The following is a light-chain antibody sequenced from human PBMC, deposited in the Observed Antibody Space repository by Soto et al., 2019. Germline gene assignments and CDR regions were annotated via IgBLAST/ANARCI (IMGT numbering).Light chain of an antibody. CDR1: SSDVGGYKY. V-gene: IGLV2-14*01. CDR3: SSYTGSNTRYV. CDR2: EVS. J-gene: IGLJ1*01. Sequence: QSVLTQPASVSGSPGQSITISCTGTSSDVGGYKYVSWYQQHPGKTPKLMIYEVSNRHSGVSNRFSGSKSGNTASLTISGLQAEDEADYYCSSYTGSNTRYVFGTGTKLTVL.